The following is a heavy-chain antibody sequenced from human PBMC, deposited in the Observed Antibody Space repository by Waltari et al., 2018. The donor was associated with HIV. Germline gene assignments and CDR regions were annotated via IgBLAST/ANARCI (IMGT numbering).Heavy chain of an antibody. J-gene: IGHJ4*02. CDR1: GFTFRYSG. D-gene: IGHD3-9*01. Sequence: QAQLVESGGGVVQPGGSLRLSCAASGFTFRYSGIHWVRQTPGKGLEWAAVISDDGHKTFYADSVRGRFTISRDNSNNKLSLQMNSLRPEDAGIYYCVKDGPPVEKSDYFELWGQGTLVTVSS. V-gene: IGHV3-30*18. CDR2: ISDDGHKT. CDR3: VKDGPPVEKSDYFEL.